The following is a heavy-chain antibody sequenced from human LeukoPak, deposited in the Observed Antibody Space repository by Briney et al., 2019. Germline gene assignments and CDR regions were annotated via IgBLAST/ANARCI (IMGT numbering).Heavy chain of an antibody. CDR1: GGSISSYY. CDR2: IYYSGST. D-gene: IGHD2-15*01. Sequence: SETLSLTCTVSGGSISSYYWSWIRQPPGKGLEWIGYIYYSGSTNYNPSLKSRVTISVDTSKNQFSLKLSSVTAADTAVYYCARVGYCSGGSCRDAFDIWGQGTMVTVSS. J-gene: IGHJ3*02. CDR3: ARVGYCSGGSCRDAFDI. V-gene: IGHV4-59*01.